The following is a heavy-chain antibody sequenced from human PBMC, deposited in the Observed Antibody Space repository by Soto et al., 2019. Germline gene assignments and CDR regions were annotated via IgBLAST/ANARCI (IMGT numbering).Heavy chain of an antibody. J-gene: IGHJ6*02. Sequence: QVQLMESGGGVVQPGGSLRLSCVVSGLSFGSYGMHWVRQAPGKGLEWVALISYDGSKKYYMDSVKGRFTISRDNSLGTLFLQMIGLRPEDTAVYYCAKSRGVDNYYYGMDVWGQGTTVTVSS. CDR3: AKSRGVDNYYYGMDV. CDR1: GLSFGSYG. V-gene: IGHV3-30*18. D-gene: IGHD3-10*01. CDR2: ISYDGSKK.